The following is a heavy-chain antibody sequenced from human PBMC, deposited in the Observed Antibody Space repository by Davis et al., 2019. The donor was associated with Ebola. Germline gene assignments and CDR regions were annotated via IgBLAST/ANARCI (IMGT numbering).Heavy chain of an antibody. V-gene: IGHV1-18*01. Sequence: ASVKVSCKASDYTFTSHGISWVRQAPGQGLEWMGWISAYNGNTDYAQKLQGRLTMTTDTSTSTAYMELRSLRSDDTAVYYCARDHFTAAAGISGMDVWGQGTTVTVSS. J-gene: IGHJ6*02. CDR1: DYTFTSHG. CDR3: ARDHFTAAAGISGMDV. CDR2: ISAYNGNT. D-gene: IGHD6-13*01.